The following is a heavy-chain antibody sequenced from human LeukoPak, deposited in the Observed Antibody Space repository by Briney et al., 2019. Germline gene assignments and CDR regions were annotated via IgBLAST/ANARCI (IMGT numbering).Heavy chain of an antibody. J-gene: IGHJ4*02. CDR1: GGSISSHY. CDR2: VSYSGST. V-gene: IGHV4-59*11. D-gene: IGHD2-15*01. Sequence: SETLSLTCTVSGGSISSHYWSWIRQPPGKGLEWIGYVSYSGSTNYNPSLESRVTISVDTSKNQFSLKLSSVTAADTAVYYCARKGPPGGYFDYWGQGTLVTVSS. CDR3: ARKGPPGGYFDY.